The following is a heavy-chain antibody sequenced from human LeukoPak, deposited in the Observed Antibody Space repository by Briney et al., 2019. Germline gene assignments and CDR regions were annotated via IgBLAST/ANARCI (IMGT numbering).Heavy chain of an antibody. D-gene: IGHD1-14*01. V-gene: IGHV4-59*06. J-gene: IGHJ5*02. CDR3: ARTQTWFDP. Sequence: SETLSLTCTVSGGSIRSYYWSWIRQPPGKGLEWIGYIYYSGSTYYNPSLKSRVTISVDTSKNQFSLKLSSVTAADTAVYYCARTQTWFDPWGQGTLVTVSS. CDR1: GGSIRSYY. CDR2: IYYSGST.